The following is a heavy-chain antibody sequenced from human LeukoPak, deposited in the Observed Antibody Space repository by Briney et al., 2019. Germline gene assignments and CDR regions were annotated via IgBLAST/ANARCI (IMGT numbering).Heavy chain of an antibody. CDR1: GFTFSSYG. V-gene: IGHV3-30*03. CDR2: ISYDGSNK. Sequence: PGGSLRLSRAASGFTFSSYGMHWVRQAPGKGLEWVAVISYDGSNKYYADSVKGRFTISRDNSKNTLFLQMNSLRAEDTAVYYCARDIGGYFDWLGPNYWGQGTLVTVSS. CDR3: ARDIGGYFDWLGPNY. D-gene: IGHD3-9*01. J-gene: IGHJ4*02.